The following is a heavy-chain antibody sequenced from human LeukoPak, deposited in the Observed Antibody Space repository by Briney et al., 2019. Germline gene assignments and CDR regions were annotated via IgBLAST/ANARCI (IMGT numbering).Heavy chain of an antibody. CDR2: ISAYNGNT. CDR3: ARDGKEQDYYYYYYGMDV. D-gene: IGHD1/OR15-1a*01. J-gene: IGHJ6*02. V-gene: IGHV1-18*01. CDR1: GYTFTSYG. Sequence: ASVKVSRKASGYTFTSYGISWVRQAPGQGLEWMGWISAYNGNTNYAQKLQGRVTMTTDTSTSTAYMELRSLRSDDTAVYYCARDGKEQDYYYYYYGMDVWGQGTTVTVSS.